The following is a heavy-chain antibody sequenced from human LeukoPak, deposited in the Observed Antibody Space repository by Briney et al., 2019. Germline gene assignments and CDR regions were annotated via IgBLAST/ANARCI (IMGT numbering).Heavy chain of an antibody. CDR1: GFIFSHHG. D-gene: IGHD3-22*01. CDR3: AKDAPYYYDSSGFGDAFDL. J-gene: IGHJ3*01. CDR2: IRTDGVTT. Sequence: PGGSLRLSCAASGFIFSHHGMNWVRQAPGKGLEWVSGIRTDGVTTYYADSVKGRFIISIDNSKNTVYLQMNSLRAEDTALYYCAKDAPYYYDSSGFGDAFDLWGQGTMVTVSS. V-gene: IGHV3-23*01.